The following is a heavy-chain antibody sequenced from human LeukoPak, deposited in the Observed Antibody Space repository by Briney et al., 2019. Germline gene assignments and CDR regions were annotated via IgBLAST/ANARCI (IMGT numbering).Heavy chain of an antibody. CDR3: AKEDFSDYYFYYMDV. CDR2: ISYDGSNK. Sequence: GGSLRLSCVASGFTSSNYGMHWVRQAPGKGLEWVAVISYDGSNKSYADSVKGRFTISRDNSKTTLYLQMNSLRAEDTAVYYCAKEDFSDYYFYYMDVWGKGTTVTISS. D-gene: IGHD2/OR15-2a*01. V-gene: IGHV3-30*18. CDR1: GFTSSNYG. J-gene: IGHJ6*03.